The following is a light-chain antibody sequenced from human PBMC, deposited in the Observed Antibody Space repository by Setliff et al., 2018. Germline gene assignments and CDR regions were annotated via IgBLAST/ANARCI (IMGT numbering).Light chain of an antibody. CDR3: QSYDNSLGGSV. CDR1: SSNIGAGFD. J-gene: IGLJ2*01. V-gene: IGLV1-40*01. Sequence: QSALAQPPSVSGAPGQRVTIPCTGTSSNIGAGFDVHWYQHLPGTAPKLLIFDNISRPSGIPDRFSGSRSGTSASLAITGLQAEDEADYFCQSYDNSLGGSVFGGGTKVTVL. CDR2: DNI.